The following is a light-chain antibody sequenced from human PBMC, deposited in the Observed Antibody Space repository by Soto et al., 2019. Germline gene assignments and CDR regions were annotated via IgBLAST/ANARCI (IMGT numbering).Light chain of an antibody. CDR2: VAS. V-gene: IGKV3-15*01. CDR3: QQYNVWPLT. Sequence: EIVMTQSPATLSVSPGERATLSCRASQRVSSNLAWYQQKPGHTPKLLIYVASTTATGIPARFSGSGSATEFTLTISSLQSEDFAVYYCQQYNVWPLTFGGGTKVEFK. CDR1: QRVSSN. J-gene: IGKJ4*01.